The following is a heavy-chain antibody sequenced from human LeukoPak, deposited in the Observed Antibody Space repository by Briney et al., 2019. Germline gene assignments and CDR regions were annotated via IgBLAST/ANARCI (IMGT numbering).Heavy chain of an antibody. CDR3: LRGDRRDF. J-gene: IGHJ4*02. Sequence: GSLRLSCAVSGFTVSGDYMSWVRQAPGKGLEWVSVIYNGGATYYADSVKGRFTISRDNARNSLYLQMNSLRVEDTAVYYCLRGDRRDFWGQGTLVTVSS. CDR1: GFTVSGDY. V-gene: IGHV3-53*01. CDR2: IYNGGAT.